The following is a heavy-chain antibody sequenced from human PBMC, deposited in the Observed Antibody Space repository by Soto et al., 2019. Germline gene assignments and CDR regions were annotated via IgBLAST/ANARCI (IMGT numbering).Heavy chain of an antibody. CDR2: IYYSGST. CDR1: GGSISSYY. CDR3: AGGTNGGYFDY. D-gene: IGHD2-8*01. J-gene: IGHJ4*02. Sequence: SETLSLTCTVSGGSISSYYWSWIRQPPGKGLEWIGYIYYSGSTNYNPSLKSRVTISVDTSKNQYSLKLSSVTAADTAVYYCAGGTNGGYFDYWGQGTLVTVSS. V-gene: IGHV4-59*01.